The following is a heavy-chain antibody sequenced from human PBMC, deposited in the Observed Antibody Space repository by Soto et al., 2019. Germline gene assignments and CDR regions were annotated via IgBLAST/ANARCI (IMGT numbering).Heavy chain of an antibody. D-gene: IGHD1-20*01. Sequence: SETLYLTCTVSGGSISSYYWSWIRQPPGKGLEWIGYIYYSGITNYNPSLKSRVTISVDTSKNQFSLKLSSVTAADTAGYYCARYKSNYYDGMDVWGQGTTVT. CDR2: IYYSGIT. J-gene: IGHJ6*02. CDR1: GGSISSYY. CDR3: ARYKSNYYDGMDV. V-gene: IGHV4-59*01.